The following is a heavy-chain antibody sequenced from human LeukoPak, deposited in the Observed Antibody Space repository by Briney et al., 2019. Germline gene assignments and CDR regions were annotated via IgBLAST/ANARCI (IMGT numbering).Heavy chain of an antibody. CDR3: ARETKGYYDLP. CDR1: GFTFSSYW. D-gene: IGHD3-3*01. J-gene: IGHJ5*02. CDR2: IKQDGSEK. Sequence: PGGSLRLSCAASGFTFSSYWMSWVRQAPGKGLEWVANIKQDGSEKYYMDSVKGRFTISRDNAKNSLYLQMNSLRAEDTAVYYCARETKGYYDLPWGQGTLVTVSS. V-gene: IGHV3-7*01.